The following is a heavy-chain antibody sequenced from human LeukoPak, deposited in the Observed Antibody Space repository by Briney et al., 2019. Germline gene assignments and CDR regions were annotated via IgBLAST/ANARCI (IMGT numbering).Heavy chain of an antibody. CDR1: GFTFSSCA. Sequence: GGSLRLSCAASGFTFSSCAMHWVRQAPGKGLEWVAVISYDGSNKYYADSVKGRFTISRDNSKNTLYLRMNSLRAEDTAVYYCARGGPAPFDYWGQGTLVTVSS. V-gene: IGHV3-30*04. CDR2: ISYDGSNK. CDR3: ARGGPAPFDY. D-gene: IGHD6-25*01. J-gene: IGHJ4*02.